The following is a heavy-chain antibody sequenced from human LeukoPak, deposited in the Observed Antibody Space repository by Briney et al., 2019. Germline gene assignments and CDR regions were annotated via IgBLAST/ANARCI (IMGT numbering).Heavy chain of an antibody. CDR1: GGSISSYY. V-gene: IGHV4-59*01. J-gene: IGHJ5*02. CDR3: ARDRGDFWSGYSNWFDP. Sequence: PSETLSLTCTVSGGSISSYYWSWIRQPPGKGLEWIGYIYYSGSTNYNPSLKSRVTISVDTSKNQFSLKLSPVTAADTAVYYCARDRGDFWSGYSNWFDPWGQGTLVTVSS. CDR2: IYYSGST. D-gene: IGHD3-3*01.